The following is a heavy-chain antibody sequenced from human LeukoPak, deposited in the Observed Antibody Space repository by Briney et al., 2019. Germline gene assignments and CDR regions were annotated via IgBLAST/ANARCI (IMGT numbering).Heavy chain of an antibody. D-gene: IGHD5-18*01. J-gene: IGHJ5*02. CDR2: IIPIFGTA. Sequence: SVKVSCKASGYTFTGYYMHWVRQAPGQGLEWMGGIIPIFGTANYAQKFQGRVTITADESTSTAYMELSSLRSEDTAVYYCAGSKDTAMAHYNWFDPWGQGTLVTVSS. CDR1: GYTFTGYY. V-gene: IGHV1-69*13. CDR3: AGSKDTAMAHYNWFDP.